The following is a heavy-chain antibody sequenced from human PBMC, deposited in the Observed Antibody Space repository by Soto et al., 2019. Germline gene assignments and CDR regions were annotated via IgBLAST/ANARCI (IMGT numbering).Heavy chain of an antibody. V-gene: IGHV3-21*01. CDR1: GFTFSSYS. J-gene: IGHJ4*02. D-gene: IGHD6-13*01. CDR3: AREGQQQDCGY. Sequence: EVQLVESGGGLVQPGGSLRLSCAASGFTFSSYSMNWVRQAPGKGLEWVSSIGSRSTSIYYADSVKGRFTISRDNAKYSLYLQMNSLRAEETAVYYCAREGQQQDCGYWGRGTLVTVSS. CDR2: IGSRSTSI.